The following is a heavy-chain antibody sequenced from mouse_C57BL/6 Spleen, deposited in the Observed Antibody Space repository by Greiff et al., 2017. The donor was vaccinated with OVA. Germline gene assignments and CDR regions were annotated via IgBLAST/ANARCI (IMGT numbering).Heavy chain of an antibody. J-gene: IGHJ3*01. CDR3: ARRTAQAPFAY. Sequence: VQGVESGAELVKPGASVKISCKASGYAFSSYWMNWVKQRPGKGLEWIGQIYPGDGDTNYNGKFKGKATLTADKSSSTAYMQLSSLTSEDSAVYFCARRTAQAPFAYWGQGTLVTVSA. CDR2: IYPGDGDT. CDR1: GYAFSSYW. V-gene: IGHV1-80*01. D-gene: IGHD3-2*02.